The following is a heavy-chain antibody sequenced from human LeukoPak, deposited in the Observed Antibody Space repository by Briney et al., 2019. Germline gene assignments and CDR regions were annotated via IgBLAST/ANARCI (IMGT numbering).Heavy chain of an antibody. CDR1: GFTFSSYA. J-gene: IGHJ4*02. Sequence: PGGSLRLSCAASGFTFSSYAMSWVRQAPGKGREWVSAISGSGGSTYYADSVKGRFTISRDNSKNTLYLQMNSLRAEDTAVYYCAKNYYDSSGYYYFDYWGQGTLVTVSS. V-gene: IGHV3-23*01. CDR2: ISGSGGST. CDR3: AKNYYDSSGYYYFDY. D-gene: IGHD3-22*01.